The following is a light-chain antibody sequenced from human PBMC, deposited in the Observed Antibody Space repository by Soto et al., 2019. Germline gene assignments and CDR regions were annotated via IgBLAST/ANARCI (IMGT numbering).Light chain of an antibody. CDR1: QSISSY. CDR2: DAS. Sequence: DIVLTQSPSTLSSSVGERVTISCRASQSISSYLNWYQQKPGQAPKLLIYDASSRDSGIPARFSGSGSGTDFTLTISSLQPEDFATYYCQQRNSSPRTFGEGTKVEIK. V-gene: IGKV3-11*01. J-gene: IGKJ1*01. CDR3: QQRNSSPRT.